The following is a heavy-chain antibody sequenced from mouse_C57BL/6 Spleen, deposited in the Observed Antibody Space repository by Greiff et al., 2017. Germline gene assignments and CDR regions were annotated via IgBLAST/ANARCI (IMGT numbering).Heavy chain of an antibody. D-gene: IGHD1-1*01. CDR2: IDPETGGT. CDR1: GYTFTDYE. Sequence: QVQLTESGAELVRPGASVTLSCKASGYTFTDYEMHWVKQTPVHGLEWIGAIDPETGGTAYNQKFKGKAILTADKSSSTAYMELRSLTSEDSAVYYCTREVITTVVAHYWYFDVWGTGTTVTVSS. CDR3: TREVITTVVAHYWYFDV. V-gene: IGHV1-15*01. J-gene: IGHJ1*03.